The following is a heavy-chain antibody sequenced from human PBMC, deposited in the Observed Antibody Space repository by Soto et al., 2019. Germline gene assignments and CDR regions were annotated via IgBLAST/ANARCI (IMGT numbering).Heavy chain of an antibody. J-gene: IGHJ6*02. D-gene: IGHD5-12*01. Sequence: GASVKVSCKASGYTFTSYGISWVRQAPGQGLEWMGWISAYNGNTNYAQKLQGRVTMTTDTSTSTAYMELRSLRAEDTAVYYCAGLLHSGYDYYYYGMDVWGQGTTVTVSS. V-gene: IGHV1-18*01. CDR1: GYTFTSYG. CDR3: AGLLHSGYDYYYYGMDV. CDR2: ISAYNGNT.